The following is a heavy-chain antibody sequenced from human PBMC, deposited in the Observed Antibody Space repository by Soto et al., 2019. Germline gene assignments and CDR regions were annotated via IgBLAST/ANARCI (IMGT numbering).Heavy chain of an antibody. D-gene: IGHD3-22*01. CDR2: INAGNGNT. J-gene: IGHJ4*02. CDR3: ARAGDYYESSGPIRRDY. V-gene: IGHV1-3*01. CDR1: GYIFTSDA. Sequence: ASVKVSCKASGYIFTSDAMHWVRQAPGQRLEWMGWINAGNGNTKYSQKFQGRVTITRDTSASTAYMELSSLRSEDTAVYYCARAGDYYESSGPIRRDYWGQGTLVTVSS.